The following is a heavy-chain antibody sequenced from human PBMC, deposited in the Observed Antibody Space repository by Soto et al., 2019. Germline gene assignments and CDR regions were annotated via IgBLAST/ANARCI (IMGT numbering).Heavy chain of an antibody. V-gene: IGHV3-33*01. CDR3: ARDLHEAMVYDAFDI. Sequence: QVQLVESGGGVVQPGRSLRLSCAASGFTFSSYGMHWVRQAPGKGLEWVAVIWYDGSNKYYADSVKGRFTISRDNSKNTKYLLMNSLTAEDTAVYYCARDLHEAMVYDAFDIWCQGKMVTVSS. J-gene: IGHJ3*02. CDR2: IWYDGSNK. CDR1: GFTFSSYG. D-gene: IGHD5-18*01.